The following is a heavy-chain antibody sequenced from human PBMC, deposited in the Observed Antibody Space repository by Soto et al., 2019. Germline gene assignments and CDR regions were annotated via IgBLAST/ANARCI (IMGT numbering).Heavy chain of an antibody. CDR3: ASPSPFDY. CDR2: ISSSGSTI. V-gene: IGHV3-48*03. J-gene: IGHJ4*02. Sequence: PGGSLRLSCAASGFTFSSYEVNWVRQAPGKGLEWVSYISSSGSTIYYADSVKGRFTISRDNAKSSPFLQMNSLRAEDTAVYYCASPSPFDYWGQGTLVTVSS. CDR1: GFTFSSYE.